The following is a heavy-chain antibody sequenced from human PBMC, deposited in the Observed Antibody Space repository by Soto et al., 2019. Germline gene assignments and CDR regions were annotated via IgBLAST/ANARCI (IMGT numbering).Heavy chain of an antibody. J-gene: IGHJ4*02. V-gene: IGHV1-69*13. CDR1: GGTFSSYA. CDR2: LIPIFGTA. Sequence: SVKISCKASGGTFSSYAISWVRQAPGQGLEWMGGLIPIFGTANYAQKFQGRVTITADESTSTAYMELSSLRSEDTALYYCASLIRYCSGGSCSYYCDYWGRGTLVTVSS. D-gene: IGHD2-15*01. CDR3: ASLIRYCSGGSCSYYCDY.